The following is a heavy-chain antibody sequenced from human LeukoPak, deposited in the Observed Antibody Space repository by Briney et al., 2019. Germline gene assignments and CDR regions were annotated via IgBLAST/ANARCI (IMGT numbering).Heavy chain of an antibody. CDR3: ASSRRGGDCFDY. V-gene: IGHV4-59*01. J-gene: IGHJ4*02. Sequence: PSETLSLTCTVSGGSISSYYWSWIRQHPGKGLEWIGYIYYSGSTNYNPSLKSRVTISVDTSKNQFSLKLSSVTAADTAVYYCASSRRGGDCFDYWGQGTLVTVSS. CDR1: GGSISSYY. CDR2: IYYSGST. D-gene: IGHD2-21*02.